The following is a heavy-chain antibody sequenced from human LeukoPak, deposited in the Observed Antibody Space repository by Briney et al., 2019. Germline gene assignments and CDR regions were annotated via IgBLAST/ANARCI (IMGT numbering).Heavy chain of an antibody. J-gene: IGHJ1*01. V-gene: IGHV1-69*13. CDR1: GGTFSSYA. CDR2: IIPIFGTA. D-gene: IGHD2-15*01. Sequence: SVKVSCKASGGTFSSYAISWVRQAPGQGLEWMGGIIPIFGTANYAQKFQGRVTITADESTSTAYMELSSLRSEDTAVYECVGYSSDIRSFIAHWGQGTLVTVSS. CDR3: VGYSSDIRSFIAH.